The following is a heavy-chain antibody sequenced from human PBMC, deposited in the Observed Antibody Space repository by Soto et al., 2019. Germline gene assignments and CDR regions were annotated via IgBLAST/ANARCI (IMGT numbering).Heavy chain of an antibody. D-gene: IGHD6-19*01. Sequence: SETLSLTCAVSGGSLSSGGYSLSWIRQPPGKGLEWIGYIYHSWSTYYNPSLKSRVTISVDRSKNQFSLKLSSVTAADTAVYYCASRVAGTGRDYWGQGTLVTVSS. CDR1: GGSLSSGGYS. CDR3: ASRVAGTGRDY. V-gene: IGHV4-30-2*01. J-gene: IGHJ4*02. CDR2: IYHSWST.